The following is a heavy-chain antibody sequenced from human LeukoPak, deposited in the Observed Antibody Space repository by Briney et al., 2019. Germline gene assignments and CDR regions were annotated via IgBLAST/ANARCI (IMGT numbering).Heavy chain of an antibody. Sequence: SQTLSLTCAVSGGSISSGSSAWSWIRQPPGKGLERIGYIYLSGTTYRNPSLKSRVTISLDRSKHQFSLNLKSVTAADTAVYFCARAVYYYDSSGYYYGVYFDYWGQGTLVTVSP. CDR3: ARAVYYYDSSGYYYGVYFDY. CDR2: IYLSGTT. CDR1: GGSISSGSSA. J-gene: IGHJ4*02. V-gene: IGHV4-30-2*01. D-gene: IGHD3-22*01.